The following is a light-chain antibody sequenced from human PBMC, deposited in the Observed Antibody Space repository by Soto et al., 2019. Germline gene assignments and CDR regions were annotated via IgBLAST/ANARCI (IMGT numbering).Light chain of an antibody. CDR3: SSHAGINNVV. CDR2: EVT. J-gene: IGLJ3*02. V-gene: IGLV2-8*01. Sequence: QSALTQPASVSGSPGQSITISCTGTSSDVGGYNYVSWYQQHPGKAPKLMIYEVTKRPSGVPDRFSGSKSGNTASLTVSGLQADDEADYYCSSHAGINNVVFGGGTQLTVL. CDR1: SSDVGGYNY.